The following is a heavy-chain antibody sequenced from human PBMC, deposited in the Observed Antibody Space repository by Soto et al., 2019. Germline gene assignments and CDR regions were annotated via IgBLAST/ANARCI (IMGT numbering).Heavy chain of an antibody. Sequence: SVKVSCKASGGTFSDFAFSWVRQAPGQGLGWMGGIMPIFGRPDYAQKFRNRITITADEFTSTAYVELRSLTSEDTAVYYCAGQPTAGSSYDLGSYYYYYAMDIWGQGTTVTVSS. CDR2: IMPIFGRP. V-gene: IGHV1-69*13. CDR1: GGTFSDFA. J-gene: IGHJ6*02. CDR3: AGQPTAGSSYDLGSYYYYYAMDI. D-gene: IGHD3-10*01.